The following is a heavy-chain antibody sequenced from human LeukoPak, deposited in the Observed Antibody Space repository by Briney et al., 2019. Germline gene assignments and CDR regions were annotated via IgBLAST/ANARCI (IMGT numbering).Heavy chain of an antibody. CDR1: VGSTSGSNYH. CDR3: APTYSYTGGGYDY. CDR2: INYWGHT. V-gene: IGHV4-39*01. D-gene: IGHD5-18*01. Sequence: PSETLSLTCTVSVGSTSGSNYHWGWIRQPPGKGLEWIGSINYWGHTYYNPSLESRVTISVDTSKNQFSLKVSSVTAADTALYYCAPTYSYTGGGYDYWGQGTLVTVSS. J-gene: IGHJ4*02.